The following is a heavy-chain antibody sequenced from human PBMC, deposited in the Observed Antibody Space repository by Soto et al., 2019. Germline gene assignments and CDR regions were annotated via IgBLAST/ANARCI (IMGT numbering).Heavy chain of an antibody. CDR1: GGPFGSSA. V-gene: IGHV1-69*01. J-gene: IGHJ3*01. CDR2: IIPVFDKA. D-gene: IGHD6-19*01. Sequence: QVQLVQSGADVKKPGSSVKVSCKTSGGPFGSSAISWVRQAPAQGLEWMGAIIPVFDKANYAQNFQGRLTITAHEPTGTVFMQLSSLRSEDTAVYFCARLRLDWRDAFDLWGLGTFVTVSS. CDR3: ARLRLDWRDAFDL.